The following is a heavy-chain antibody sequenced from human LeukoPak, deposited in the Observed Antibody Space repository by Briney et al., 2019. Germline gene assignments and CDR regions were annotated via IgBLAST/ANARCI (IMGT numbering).Heavy chain of an antibody. CDR1: GFTFRNYD. J-gene: IGHJ6*02. Sequence: GGSLRLSCAASGFTFRNYDMNWVRQAPGKGLEWVSYISSSSSTIYYADSVKGRFTISRDNAKNSLYLQMNSLRAEDTAVYYCARDLAAAGTGYYYGMDVWGQGTTVTVSS. CDR2: ISSSSSTI. CDR3: ARDLAAAGTGYYYGMDV. V-gene: IGHV3-48*04. D-gene: IGHD6-13*01.